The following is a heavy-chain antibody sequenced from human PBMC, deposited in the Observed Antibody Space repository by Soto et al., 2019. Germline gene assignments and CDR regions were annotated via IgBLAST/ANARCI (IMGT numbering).Heavy chain of an antibody. V-gene: IGHV4-30-2*02. CDR1: GGSISGGYYS. CDR3: ARTTAVPNTLRSRYFFDY. CDR2: IYNSGST. Sequence: SETLSLTCAVSGGSISGGYYSWSWIRQPPGKGLEWIGFIYNSGSTYYNSSIKSRVTISVDRSKNKFSLRMSSVTTADKALYYCARTTAVPNTLRSRYFFDYWGQGTLVTVSS. D-gene: IGHD1-7*01. J-gene: IGHJ4*02.